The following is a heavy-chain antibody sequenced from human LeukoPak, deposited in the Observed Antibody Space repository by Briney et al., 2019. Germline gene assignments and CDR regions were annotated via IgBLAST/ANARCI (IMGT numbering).Heavy chain of an antibody. CDR2: ISGSGGGT. CDR1: GFTFSSYA. D-gene: IGHD6-13*01. V-gene: IGHV3-23*01. Sequence: GGSLRLSCAASGFTFSSYAMSWVRQAPGKGLEWVSAISGSGGGTYYADSVKGRFTISRDNSKNTLYLQMNSLRAEDTAVYYCAKENPRSSWSFDPYFDYWGQGTLVTVSS. J-gene: IGHJ4*02. CDR3: AKENPRSSWSFDPYFDY.